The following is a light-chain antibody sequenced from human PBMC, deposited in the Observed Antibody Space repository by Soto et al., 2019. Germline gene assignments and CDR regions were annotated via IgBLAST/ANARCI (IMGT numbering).Light chain of an antibody. V-gene: IGLV1-40*01. J-gene: IGLJ2*01. CDR2: GDN. Sequence: QSVLTQPPSVSGAPGQRVTIPCTGSSSNIGSFYDVHWYQQLPGTVPKLLIYGDNNRPSGVPDRFSGSKSGTAASLAITGLQDEDDADYYCQSYDNSLNHVVFGGGTKLTVL. CDR1: SSNIGSFYD. CDR3: QSYDNSLNHVV.